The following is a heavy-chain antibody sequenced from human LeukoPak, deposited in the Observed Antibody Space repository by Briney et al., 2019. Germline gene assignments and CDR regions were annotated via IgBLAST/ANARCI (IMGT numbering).Heavy chain of an antibody. V-gene: IGHV1-69*04. D-gene: IGHD3-22*01. J-gene: IGHJ4*02. CDR2: IIPILGIA. Sequence: SVKVSCKASGGTFSSYAISWVRQAPGQGLEWMGRIIPILGIANYAQKFQGRVTITADKSTSTACMELSSLRSEDTAVYYCAREVARDSSGLYYFDYWGQGTLVTVSS. CDR1: GGTFSSYA. CDR3: AREVARDSSGLYYFDY.